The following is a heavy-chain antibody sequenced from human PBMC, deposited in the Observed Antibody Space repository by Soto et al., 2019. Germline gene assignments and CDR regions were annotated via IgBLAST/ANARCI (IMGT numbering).Heavy chain of an antibody. Sequence: GWSLRLSCASSVFTVSSNYMSWVRQAPGKGLEWVSVIYSGGSTYYADSVKGRFTISRDNSKNTLYLQMNSLRAEDTAVYYCARARKGLAAAGTFFAYWGQGTLVTVSS. V-gene: IGHV3-53*01. D-gene: IGHD6-13*01. J-gene: IGHJ4*02. CDR1: VFTVSSNY. CDR2: IYSGGST. CDR3: ARARKGLAAAGTFFAY.